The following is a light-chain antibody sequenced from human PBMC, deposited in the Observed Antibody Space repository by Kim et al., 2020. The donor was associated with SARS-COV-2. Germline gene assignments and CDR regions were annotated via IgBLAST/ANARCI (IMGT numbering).Light chain of an antibody. CDR2: YES. J-gene: IGLJ3*02. V-gene: IGLV3-21*04. CDR1: NIGSKS. CDR3: QVWDSSSDHRV. Sequence: APGKTARITCGGNNIGSKSVHWYQQKPGQAPVLVIYYESDRPSGIPERFSGSNSGNTATLTISRVEAGDEADYYCQVWDSSSDHRVFGGGTQLTVL.